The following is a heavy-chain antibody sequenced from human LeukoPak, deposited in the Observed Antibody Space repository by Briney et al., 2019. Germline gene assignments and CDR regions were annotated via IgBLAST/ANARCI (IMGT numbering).Heavy chain of an antibody. V-gene: IGHV4-59*12. CDR3: ARFGYYDSSGYYYAIPFYYYYMDV. CDR2: IYYSGST. CDR1: GGSISSYY. D-gene: IGHD3-22*01. J-gene: IGHJ6*03. Sequence: PSETLSLTCTVSGGSISSYYWSWIRQPPGKGLEWIGYIYYSGSTNYNPSLKSRVTISVDTSKNQFSLKLSSVTAADTAVYYCARFGYYDSSGYYYAIPFYYYYMDVWGKGTTVTVSS.